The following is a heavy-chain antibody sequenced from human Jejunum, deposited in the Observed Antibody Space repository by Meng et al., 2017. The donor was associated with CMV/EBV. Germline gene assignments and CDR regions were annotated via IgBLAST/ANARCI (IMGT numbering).Heavy chain of an antibody. CDR3: TRCGINCYLDY. V-gene: IGHV3-49*04. CDR1: GFSASASF. Sequence: SGFSASASFMAWVRQTPGKGLEWVGFIRSKNSGGTTEYAASVKGRFLVSRDESNSVTYLQMNDPRIEDTAIYYCTRCGINCYLDYWGQGTLVTVSS. D-gene: IGHD2-15*01. CDR2: IRSKNSGGTT. J-gene: IGHJ4*03.